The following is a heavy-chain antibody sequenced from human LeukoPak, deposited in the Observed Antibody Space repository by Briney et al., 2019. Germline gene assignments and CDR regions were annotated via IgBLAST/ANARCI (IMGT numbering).Heavy chain of an antibody. CDR2: ISSSRSYI. CDR1: GFTFSSYS. Sequence: GGSLRLSCAASGFTFSSYSMNWVRQAPGKGLEWVSSISSSRSYIYYADTVKGRFTISRDNSKNTLYLQKTSLRAEDTAVYYCAKDKGGITYVFDYWGQGTLVTVSS. J-gene: IGHJ4*02. D-gene: IGHD1-1*01. CDR3: AKDKGGITYVFDY. V-gene: IGHV3-21*01.